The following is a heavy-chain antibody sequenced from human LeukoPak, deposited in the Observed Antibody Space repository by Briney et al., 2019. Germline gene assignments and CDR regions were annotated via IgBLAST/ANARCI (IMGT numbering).Heavy chain of an antibody. V-gene: IGHV3-7*01. CDR3: ARVDDSSGYYYFYYYYGMDV. CDR2: IKQDGSEK. Sequence: GGSLRLSCAASGFTFSSYWMSWVRQAPGKGLEWVANIKQDGSEKYYVDSVKGRFTISRDNAKNSLYLQMNSLRAEDTAVYYCARVDDSSGYYYFYYYYGMDVWAKGPRSPSP. D-gene: IGHD3-22*01. CDR1: GFTFSSYW. J-gene: IGHJ6*02.